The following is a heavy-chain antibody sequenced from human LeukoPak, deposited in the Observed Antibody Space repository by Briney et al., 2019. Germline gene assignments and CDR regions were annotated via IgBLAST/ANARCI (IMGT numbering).Heavy chain of an antibody. CDR2: INPSGGST. CDR3: ARVVYGGTIDY. Sequence: ASVKVSCKASGGTFSSYAISWVRQAPGQGLEWMGIINPSGGSTSYAQKFQGRVTMTRDTSTSTVYMELSSLRSEDTAVYYCARVVYGGTIDYWGQGTLVTVSS. D-gene: IGHD4-23*01. CDR1: GGTFSSYA. J-gene: IGHJ4*02. V-gene: IGHV1-46*01.